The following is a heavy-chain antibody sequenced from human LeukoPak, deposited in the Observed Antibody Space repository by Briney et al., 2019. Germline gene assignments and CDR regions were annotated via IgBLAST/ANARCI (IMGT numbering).Heavy chain of an antibody. Sequence: SETLSLTCTVSGASMRRYYWTWIRQPAGKGLEWIGRIYTTGGTNYNPSLKSRVTMSVDTSKNQFSLKLSSVTAADTAVYYCAREDNGDYRNWFDPWGQGTLVTVSS. CDR3: AREDNGDYRNWFDP. D-gene: IGHD4-17*01. V-gene: IGHV4-4*07. J-gene: IGHJ5*02. CDR1: GASMRRYY. CDR2: IYTTGGT.